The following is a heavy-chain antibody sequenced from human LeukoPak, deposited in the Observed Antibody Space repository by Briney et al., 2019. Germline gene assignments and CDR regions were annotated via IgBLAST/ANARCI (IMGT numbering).Heavy chain of an antibody. V-gene: IGHV3-20*04. CDR1: GFTFDDYG. Sequence: GGSLRLSCAASGFTFDDYGMSWVRQAPGKGLEWVSGINWNGGSTGYADSVKGRFTISRDNAKNSLYLQMNSLRAEDTALYYCARVEGGRITMIVLVDYYFDYWGQGTLVTVSS. D-gene: IGHD3-22*01. CDR3: ARVEGGRITMIVLVDYYFDY. CDR2: INWNGGST. J-gene: IGHJ4*02.